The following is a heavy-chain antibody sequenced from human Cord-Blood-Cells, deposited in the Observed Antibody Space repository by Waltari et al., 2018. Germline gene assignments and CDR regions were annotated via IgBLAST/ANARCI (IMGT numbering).Heavy chain of an antibody. CDR3: ATWLGDSSGYSLDY. CDR2: FDPEDGET. CDR1: GYTLTELS. V-gene: IGHV1-24*01. D-gene: IGHD3-22*01. J-gene: IGHJ4*02. Sequence: QVQLVQSGAEVKKPGASVKVSCQVSGYTLTELSMPWVRQAPGKGLEWMGGFDPEDGETIYAQKFQGRVTMTEDTSTDTAYMELSSLRSEDTAVYYCATWLGDSSGYSLDYWGQGTLVTVSS.